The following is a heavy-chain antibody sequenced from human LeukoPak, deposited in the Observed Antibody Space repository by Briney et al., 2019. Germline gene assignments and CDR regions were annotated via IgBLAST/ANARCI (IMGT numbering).Heavy chain of an antibody. Sequence: PSETLSLTCTVSGGSISSYYWSWIRQPPGKGLEWIGYIYYSGSNNYNPSLKSRVTISVDTSKTQFSLKLSSVTAADTAVYYCARDRSSSGWYYFDYWGQGTLVTVSS. J-gene: IGHJ4*02. D-gene: IGHD6-19*01. CDR3: ARDRSSSGWYYFDY. CDR2: IYYSGSN. V-gene: IGHV4-59*01. CDR1: GGSISSYY.